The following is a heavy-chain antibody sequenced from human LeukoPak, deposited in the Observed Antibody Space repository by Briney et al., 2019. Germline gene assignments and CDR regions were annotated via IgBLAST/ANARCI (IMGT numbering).Heavy chain of an antibody. CDR3: ASSYGSALDI. CDR1: GFTFRNYV. J-gene: IGHJ3*02. V-gene: IGHV3-30-3*01. Sequence: GGSLRLSCAASGFTFRNYVIHWVRQAPGKGLEWVAVTSSDLNVKLYADSVKGRFTISRDNSRSTLYLQMNSLRAEDTAVYYCASSYGSALDIWGQGTMVSVSS. CDR2: TSSDLNVK. D-gene: IGHD3-16*01.